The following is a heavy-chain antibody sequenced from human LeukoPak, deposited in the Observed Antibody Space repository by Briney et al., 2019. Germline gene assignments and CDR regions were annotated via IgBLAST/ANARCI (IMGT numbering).Heavy chain of an antibody. V-gene: IGHV3-30*18. CDR2: ISHDGSKI. Sequence: GGSLRLSCAASGFTFFSYGMHWFRQAPGKGLEWVAVISHDGSKIHYGNSVKGRFTISRDNSKSTLYLQMNSLKPEDTAVYYCAKDPYRVVVATGNYLDPWGQGTLVTVSS. CDR3: AKDPYRVVVATGNYLDP. CDR1: GFTFFSYG. J-gene: IGHJ5*02. D-gene: IGHD2-15*01.